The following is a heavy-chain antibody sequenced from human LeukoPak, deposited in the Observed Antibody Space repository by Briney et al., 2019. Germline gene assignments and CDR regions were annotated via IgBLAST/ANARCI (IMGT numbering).Heavy chain of an antibody. J-gene: IGHJ5*02. CDR3: ARYCSGTSCHGPFYA. CDR1: GGSISSGDHY. V-gene: IGHV4-30-4*01. D-gene: IGHD2-2*01. Sequence: SGTLSLTCTVSGGSISSGDHYWSWLRQPPGRELEGIGYIYFSASTYYNPSLKSLVTISVDTSKSQFSLKLSSVTASDTAIYYCARYCSGTSCHGPFYAWGPGALVSVSS. CDR2: IYFSAST.